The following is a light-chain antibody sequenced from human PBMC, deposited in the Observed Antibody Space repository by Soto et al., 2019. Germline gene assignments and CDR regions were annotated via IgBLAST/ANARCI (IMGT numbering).Light chain of an antibody. V-gene: IGLV3-21*02. CDR2: DDA. Sequence: SYELPQPPSVSVAPGQTARITVGGEKVENKNGHWYQHKAGQAPVLVVFDDADRPSGIPHRFSGSYSGNTATLTISRVEAGDEADYYCLVWETSSDQYVFGTGTKVTVL. J-gene: IGLJ1*01. CDR1: KVENKN. CDR3: LVWETSSDQYV.